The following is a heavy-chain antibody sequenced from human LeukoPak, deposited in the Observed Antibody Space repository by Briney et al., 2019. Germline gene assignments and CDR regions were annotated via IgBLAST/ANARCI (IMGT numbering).Heavy chain of an antibody. J-gene: IGHJ6*03. D-gene: IGHD2-2*01. CDR2: INTNTGNP. CDR3: AKERGYCSSTSCYYGHPYYYYYMDV. CDR1: GYTFTSYA. Sequence: ASVKVSCKASGYTFTSYAMNWVRQAPGQGLEWMGWINTNTGNPTYAQGFTGRFVFSLDTSVSTAYLRISSLKAEDTAVYYCAKERGYCSSTSCYYGHPYYYYYMDVWGKGTTATVSS. V-gene: IGHV7-4-1*02.